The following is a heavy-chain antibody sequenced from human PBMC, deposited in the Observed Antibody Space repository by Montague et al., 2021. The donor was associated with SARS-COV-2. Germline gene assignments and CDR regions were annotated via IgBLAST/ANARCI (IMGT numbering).Heavy chain of an antibody. D-gene: IGHD3-10*01. Sequence: SETLSLTCAAYGGSFSGYYWNWIRQPPGKGLEWIGEINHSGSINYNPSLKSRVTMSVDTSKNQFSLKLSSVTAADTAVYYCARGARQGYGFRLGSFDYWGQGTLVTVSS. CDR1: GGSFSGYY. V-gene: IGHV4-34*01. CDR2: INHSGSI. J-gene: IGHJ4*02. CDR3: ARGARQGYGFRLGSFDY.